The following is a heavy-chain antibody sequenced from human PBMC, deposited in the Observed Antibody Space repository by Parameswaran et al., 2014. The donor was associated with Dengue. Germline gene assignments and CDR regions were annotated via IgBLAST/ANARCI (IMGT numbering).Heavy chain of an antibody. J-gene: IGHJ6*02. D-gene: IGHD3-3*01. Sequence: WVRQAPGQGPEWMGWINPKSGVTNYSQKFQGRATMTWDTSSSTVHMDLSSLRYDDSAIYYCARHFGVVVSHFYFYGLDVWGQGTTAPSP. CDR2: INPKSGVT. V-gene: IGHV1-2*02. CDR3: ARHFGVVVSHFYFYGLDV.